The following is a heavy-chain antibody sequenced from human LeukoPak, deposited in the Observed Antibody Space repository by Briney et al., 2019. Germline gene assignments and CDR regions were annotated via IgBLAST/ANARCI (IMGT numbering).Heavy chain of an antibody. V-gene: IGHV3-23*01. Sequence: GGSLRLSCAASGFTFSSYAMSWVRQAPGKGLEWVSAISGSGGSTYYADSVKGRFTISRDNSKNTLYLQMNSLRAEDTAVYYCAKATGDGYNSYYYYYMDVWGKGTTVTISS. CDR1: GFTFSSYA. J-gene: IGHJ6*03. D-gene: IGHD5-24*01. CDR3: AKATGDGYNSYYYYYMDV. CDR2: ISGSGGST.